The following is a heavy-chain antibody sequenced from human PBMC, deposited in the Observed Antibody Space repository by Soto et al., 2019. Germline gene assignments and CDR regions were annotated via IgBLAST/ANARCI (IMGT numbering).Heavy chain of an antibody. Sequence: GGSLRLSCAASGFTFSISAIHWVRQAPGKWLEWVAVISYDGSNKYYAESVKGRFTISRDNAKNSLYLQMNSLRVDDTAVYYCARTNGAYSNFFDLWGQGTLVTVSS. CDR3: ARTNGAYSNFFDL. V-gene: IGHV3-30-3*01. CDR2: ISYDGSNK. J-gene: IGHJ4*02. D-gene: IGHD2-8*01. CDR1: GFTFSISA.